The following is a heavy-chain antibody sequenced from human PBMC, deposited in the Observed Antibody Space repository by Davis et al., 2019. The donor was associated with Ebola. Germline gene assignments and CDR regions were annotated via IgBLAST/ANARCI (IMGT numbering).Heavy chain of an antibody. V-gene: IGHV1-46*01. CDR1: GYIFTSHY. CDR3: ARAYIGGVIALFDY. CDR2: INPSGGST. D-gene: IGHD3-16*02. Sequence: ASVQVSCKASGYIFTSHYMHRVRQPPGQGLEWLGIINPSGGSTSYAQKFQGRVTMTRDTSTSTVYMELSSLRSEDTAVYYCARAYIGGVIALFDYWGQGTLVTVSS. J-gene: IGHJ4*02.